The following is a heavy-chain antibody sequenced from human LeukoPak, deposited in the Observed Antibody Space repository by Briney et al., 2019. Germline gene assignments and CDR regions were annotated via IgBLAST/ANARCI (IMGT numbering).Heavy chain of an antibody. D-gene: IGHD6-19*01. Sequence: GGSLRLSCAASGFTFSSYAMSWVRQAPGKGLEWVSTISGSGGSTDYADSVKGRFTISGDNSKNTLYLQMNSLRAEDTAVYYCAKAYGSGWAPFDYWGQGTLVTVSS. CDR3: AKAYGSGWAPFDY. J-gene: IGHJ4*02. CDR1: GFTFSSYA. V-gene: IGHV3-23*01. CDR2: ISGSGGST.